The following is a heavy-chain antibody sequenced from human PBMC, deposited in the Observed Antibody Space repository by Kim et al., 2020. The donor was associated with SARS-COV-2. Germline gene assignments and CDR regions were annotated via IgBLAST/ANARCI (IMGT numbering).Heavy chain of an antibody. CDR2: ISYDGSNK. D-gene: IGHD3-10*01. CDR3: ARSSRIGSGSYYHAFDI. J-gene: IGHJ3*02. V-gene: IGHV3-30*04. CDR1: GFTFSSYA. Sequence: GGSLRLSCAASGFTFSSYAMHWVRQAPGKGLEWVAVISYDGSNKYYADSVKGRFTISRDNSKNTLYLQMNSLRAEDTAVYYCARSSRIGSGSYYHAFDIWGQGTMVTVSS.